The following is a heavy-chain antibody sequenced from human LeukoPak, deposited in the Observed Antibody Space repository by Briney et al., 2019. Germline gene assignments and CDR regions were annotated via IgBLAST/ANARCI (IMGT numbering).Heavy chain of an antibody. D-gene: IGHD4-17*01. CDR1: GFTFSSFA. V-gene: IGHV3-23*01. CDR3: ARGGGDYGDYVCEDVVCWFDP. J-gene: IGHJ5*02. CDR2: ISGSGGST. Sequence: GGSLRLSCAASGFTFSSFAMSWVRQAPGKGLEWVSGISGSGGSTYYADSVKGRFTISRDNSKNTLYLQMNSLRAEDTAVYYCARGGGDYGDYVCEDVVCWFDPWGQGTLVTVSS.